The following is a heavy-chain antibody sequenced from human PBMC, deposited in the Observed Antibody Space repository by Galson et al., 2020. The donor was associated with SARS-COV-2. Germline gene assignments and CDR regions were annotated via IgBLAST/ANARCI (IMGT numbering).Heavy chain of an antibody. Sequence: SETLSLTCSVSGGSITSGSYFWNWIRQPAGKGLEWIGRIYSSGNTNYNPSLKSRVTISMDTSKNQFSLNLNSVTAADTAIYYCARGVAYWGQGTL. D-gene: IGHD3-10*01. CDR3: ARGVAY. CDR2: IYSSGNT. J-gene: IGHJ4*02. V-gene: IGHV4-61*02. CDR1: GGSITSGSYF.